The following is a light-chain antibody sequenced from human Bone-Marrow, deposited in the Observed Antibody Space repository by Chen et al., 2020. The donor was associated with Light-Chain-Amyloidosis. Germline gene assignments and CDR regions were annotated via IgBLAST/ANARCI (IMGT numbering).Light chain of an antibody. J-gene: IGLJ2*01. CDR1: SGHSSYV. Sequence: QLVVTQSPSATASLGASVELTCTLSSGHSSYVIVWHQQQPEKGPRYLMRVKSDGTHTKGDGIPDRFSGSSSGAERHLFISSLQSEDEADYYCQTWGTGAPVVFGGGTKLTVL. CDR2: VKSDGTH. V-gene: IGLV4-69*01. CDR3: QTWGTGAPVV.